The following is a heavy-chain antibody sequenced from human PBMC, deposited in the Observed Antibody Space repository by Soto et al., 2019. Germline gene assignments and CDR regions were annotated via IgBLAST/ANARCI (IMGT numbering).Heavy chain of an antibody. Sequence: GGSLRLSCGASVFIFEDFGMIWARQAPGKGLEWISSISGSGFKKYYADSVKGRFTISRDNSKSTVYLELNNLSAEDTAVYHCAKNQGVELVPLATVDWFDPWGQGSVVTVSS. J-gene: IGHJ5*02. V-gene: IGHV3-23*01. CDR1: VFIFEDFG. CDR3: AKNQGVELVPLATVDWFDP. CDR2: ISGSGFKK. D-gene: IGHD1-26*01.